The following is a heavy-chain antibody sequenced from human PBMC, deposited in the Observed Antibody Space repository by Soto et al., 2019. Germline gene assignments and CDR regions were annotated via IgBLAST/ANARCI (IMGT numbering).Heavy chain of an antibody. CDR2: INAGNGNT. D-gene: IGHD2-15*01. Sequence: GASVKVSCKDPGYTLTSYDINWVRQATGQRLEWMGWINAGNGNTKYSQKFQGRVTITRDTSASTAYMELSSLRSEDTAVYYCARDLGGWPDYWGQGTLVTVSS. V-gene: IGHV1-3*01. CDR1: GYTLTSYD. CDR3: ARDLGGWPDY. J-gene: IGHJ4*02.